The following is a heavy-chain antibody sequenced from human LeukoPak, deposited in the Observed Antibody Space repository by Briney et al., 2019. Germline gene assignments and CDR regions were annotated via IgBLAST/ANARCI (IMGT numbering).Heavy chain of an antibody. D-gene: IGHD3-9*01. V-gene: IGHV1-18*01. CDR3: ARDGTYYDILTGYYGKYYYYGMDV. J-gene: IGHJ6*02. CDR1: GYTFTSYG. CDR2: ISAYNGNT. Sequence: GASVTVSFKASGYTFTSYGISWVRQAPGQGVEWMGWISAYNGNTNYARKLQGRVTMTTDTSTSTAYMELRSLRSDDTAVYYCARDGTYYDILTGYYGKYYYYGMDVWGQGTTVTVSS.